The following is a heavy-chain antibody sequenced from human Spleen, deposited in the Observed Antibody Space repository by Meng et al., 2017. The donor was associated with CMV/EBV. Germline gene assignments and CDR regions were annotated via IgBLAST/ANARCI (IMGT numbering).Heavy chain of an antibody. CDR1: GFAFSSNG. CDR2: IRNDGSNK. Sequence: GGSLRLSCAASGFAFSSNGMHWVRQAPGKGLEWVTFIRNDGSNKDYADSVRGRFTIFRDNSKNTLYLQMNSLRAEDTAVYYCAKDRGDSRGWYKYYFDYWGQGTLVTVSS. J-gene: IGHJ4*02. D-gene: IGHD6-19*01. CDR3: AKDRGDSRGWYKYYFDY. V-gene: IGHV3-30*02.